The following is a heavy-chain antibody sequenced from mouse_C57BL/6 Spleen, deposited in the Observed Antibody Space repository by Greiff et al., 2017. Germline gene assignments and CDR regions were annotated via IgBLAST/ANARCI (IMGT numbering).Heavy chain of an antibody. V-gene: IGHV1-69*01. J-gene: IGHJ2*01. CDR2: IDPSDSYT. D-gene: IGHD3-2*01. CDR3: ASDSDYFDY. Sequence: QVQLQQPGAELVMPGASVKLSCKASGYTFTSYWMHWVKQRPGQGLEWIGEIDPSDSYTNYNQKFKGKSTLTVDKSSSTAYMQLSSVTSEDSAVYYCASDSDYFDYWGQGTTLTVSS. CDR1: GYTFTSYW.